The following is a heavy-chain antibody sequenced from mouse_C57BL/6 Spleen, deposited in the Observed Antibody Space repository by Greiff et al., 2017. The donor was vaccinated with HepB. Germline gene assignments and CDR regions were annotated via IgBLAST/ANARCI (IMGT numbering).Heavy chain of an antibody. CDR1: GYTFTSYG. V-gene: IGHV1-81*01. CDR2: IYPRSGNT. J-gene: IGHJ1*03. CDR3: ARLITTVVATHWYFDV. Sequence: QVQLQQSGAELARPGASVKLSCKASGYTFTSYGISWVKQRTGQGLEWIGEIYPRSGNTYYNEKFKGKATLTADKSSSTAYMELRSLTSEDSAVYFCARLITTVVATHWYFDVWGTGTTVTVSS. D-gene: IGHD1-1*01.